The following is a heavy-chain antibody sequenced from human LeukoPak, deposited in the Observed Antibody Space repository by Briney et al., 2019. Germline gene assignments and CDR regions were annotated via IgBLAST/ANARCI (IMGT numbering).Heavy chain of an antibody. Sequence: EASVKVSCKASGYTFTSYGISWVRQAPGQGLEWMGWISAYNGNTNYAQKLQGRVTMTTDTSTSTAYMELRSLRSDDTAVYYCARDSSSWYYYYYYMDVWGKGTTVTVSS. CDR3: ARDSSSWYYYYYYMDV. CDR2: ISAYNGNT. CDR1: GYTFTSYG. V-gene: IGHV1-18*01. D-gene: IGHD6-13*01. J-gene: IGHJ6*03.